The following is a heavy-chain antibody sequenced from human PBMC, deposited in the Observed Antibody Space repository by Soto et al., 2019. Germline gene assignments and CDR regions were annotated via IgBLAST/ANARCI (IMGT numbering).Heavy chain of an antibody. CDR1: SGSISSTIYS. V-gene: IGHV4-39*01. CDR3: ARQVVAYCSGGRCYSPNRHWFDP. D-gene: IGHD2-15*01. CDR2: IFYSGST. J-gene: IGHJ5*02. Sequence: SETLSLTCTVSSGSISSTIYSWDWIRQPPGKGLEWIGSIFYSGSTYYNPSLKSRVTISVDTSKNQFSLTLTSVTAADTAVYYCARQVVAYCSGGRCYSPNRHWFDPWGQGTLVTVSS.